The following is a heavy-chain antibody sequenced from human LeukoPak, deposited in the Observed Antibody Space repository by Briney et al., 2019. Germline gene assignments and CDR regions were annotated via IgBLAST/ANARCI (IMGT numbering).Heavy chain of an antibody. CDR1: GFTFDEYA. CDR2: ISYSSGSI. D-gene: IGHD3-10*01. V-gene: IGHV3-9*01. Sequence: GGSLRLSCAASGFTFDEYAMHWVRQAPGKGLEWVSGISYSSGSIGYVDSVKGRFTISRDNAKNSLYLQMNSLRAEDTAVYCCARRGFGEYDYWGQGTLVTVSS. J-gene: IGHJ4*02. CDR3: ARRGFGEYDY.